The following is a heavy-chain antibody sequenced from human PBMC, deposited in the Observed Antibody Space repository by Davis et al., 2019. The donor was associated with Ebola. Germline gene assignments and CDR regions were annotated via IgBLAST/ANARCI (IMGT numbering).Heavy chain of an antibody. V-gene: IGHV3-53*04. CDR3: ARGRQEKGKWRYYFDY. CDR1: GFTVSSNY. CDR2: IYIGGST. Sequence: GESLKISCAASGFTVSSNYMSWVRQAPGKGLEWVSVIYIGGSTYYADSVKGRFTISRHNSKNTLYLQMNSLRAEDTAVYYCARGRQEKGKWRYYFDYWGQGTLVTVSS. J-gene: IGHJ4*02. D-gene: IGHD2-8*01.